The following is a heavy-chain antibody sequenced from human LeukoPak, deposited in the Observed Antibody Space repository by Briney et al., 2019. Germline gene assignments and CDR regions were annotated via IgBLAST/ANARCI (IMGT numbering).Heavy chain of an antibody. Sequence: PGRSLRLSCAASGFTFSSYAMHWVRQAPGKGLEWVAVISYDGSNKYYADSVKGRFTISRDNSKNTLYLQMNSLRAEDTAVYYCAKDGCSTSCYTYYYYMDVWGKGTTVTVSS. D-gene: IGHD2-2*02. V-gene: IGHV3-30-3*01. CDR2: ISYDGSNK. J-gene: IGHJ6*03. CDR1: GFTFSSYA. CDR3: AKDGCSTSCYTYYYYMDV.